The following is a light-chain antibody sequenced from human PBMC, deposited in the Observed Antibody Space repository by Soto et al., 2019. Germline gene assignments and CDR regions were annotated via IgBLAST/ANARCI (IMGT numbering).Light chain of an antibody. J-gene: IGLJ1*01. CDR3: QTWGTGIHV. CDR2: LNSDGSH. Sequence: QLVLTQSPSASASLGASVKLTCTLSSGHSSYAIAWHQQQPEKGPRYLMKLNSDGSHSKGDGIPDRFSGSSSGAERYLIISRLQSEDEADCYCQTWGTGIHVFGTGTKLTVL. CDR1: SGHSSYA. V-gene: IGLV4-69*01.